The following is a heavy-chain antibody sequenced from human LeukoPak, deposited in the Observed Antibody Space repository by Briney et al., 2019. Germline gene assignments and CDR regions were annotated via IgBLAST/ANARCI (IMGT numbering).Heavy chain of an antibody. CDR1: GFTFDGYA. CDR3: AKDIGCSSTSCYIGGYYYYYGMDV. J-gene: IGHJ6*02. V-gene: IGHV3-9*01. D-gene: IGHD2-2*02. Sequence: GRSLRLSCAASGFTFDGYAMHWVRQAPGKGLEWVSGISWNSGSIGYADSVKGRFTISRDNAKNSLYLQMNSLRAEDTALYYCAKDIGCSSTSCYIGGYYYYYGMDVWGQGTTVTVSS. CDR2: ISWNSGSI.